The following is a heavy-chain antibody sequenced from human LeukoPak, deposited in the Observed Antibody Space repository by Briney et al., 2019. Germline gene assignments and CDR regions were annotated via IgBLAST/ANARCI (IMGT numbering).Heavy chain of an antibody. CDR1: GYTFTSYD. Sequence: GASVKVSCKASGYTFTSYDINWVRQATGQGLEWMGWMNPNSGNTGYAQKFQGRVTMTRNTSISTAYMELSSLRSEDTAVYYCARGGAEWELLYYYYMDVWGKGTTVTISS. J-gene: IGHJ6*03. CDR2: MNPNSGNT. D-gene: IGHD1-26*01. CDR3: ARGGAEWELLYYYYMDV. V-gene: IGHV1-8*01.